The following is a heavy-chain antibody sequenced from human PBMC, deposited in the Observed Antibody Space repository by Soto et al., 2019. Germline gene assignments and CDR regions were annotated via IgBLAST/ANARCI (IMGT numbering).Heavy chain of an antibody. J-gene: IGHJ4*02. V-gene: IGHV5-51*01. CDR1: GYTSSNFW. CDR2: IYPGDHET. Sequence: GESLKISCQCSGYTSSNFWIGWVRQLPGQGLEWMGIIYPGDHETRYSPSFLGKVTISAETSINTAYLQWSSLEASDSAFYFCARSPRSSPYFDFWGQGALVTVSS. CDR3: ARSPRSSPYFDF. D-gene: IGHD6-13*01.